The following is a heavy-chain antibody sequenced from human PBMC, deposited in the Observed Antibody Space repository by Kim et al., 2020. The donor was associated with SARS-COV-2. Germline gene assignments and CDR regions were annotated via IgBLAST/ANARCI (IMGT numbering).Heavy chain of an antibody. V-gene: IGHV3-30*07. J-gene: IGHJ4*02. CDR3: ARDNDRGGHYDQFDY. Sequence: DSVKGRFTVSRDDSKNTVYLEMNSLRVEDTAVYHGARDNDRGGHYDQFDYWGQGTLVTVSS. D-gene: IGHD3-3*01.